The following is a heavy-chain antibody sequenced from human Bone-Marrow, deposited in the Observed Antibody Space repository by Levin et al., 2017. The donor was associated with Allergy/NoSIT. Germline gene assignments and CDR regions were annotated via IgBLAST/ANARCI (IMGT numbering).Heavy chain of an antibody. CDR1: GFYFSSFV. D-gene: IGHD1-26*01. CDR3: AKQMGAYFDY. J-gene: IGHJ4*02. V-gene: IGHV3-23*01. CDR2: VTGTGRET. Sequence: GSLRLSCTASGFYFSSFVLSWVRQAPGKGLEWVSSVTGTGRETKYADSVKGRFTISRDNSRNTVDLEMRSLRAEDTAVYYCAKQMGAYFDYWGQGTLVTVSS.